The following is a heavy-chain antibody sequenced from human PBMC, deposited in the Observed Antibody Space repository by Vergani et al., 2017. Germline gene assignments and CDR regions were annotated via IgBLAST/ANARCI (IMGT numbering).Heavy chain of an antibody. CDR3: AKDNVPVYYDSSGYCDY. J-gene: IGHJ4*02. D-gene: IGHD3-22*01. V-gene: IGHV3-23*01. CDR2: ISGSGGFT. CDR1: GFTFTNFA. Sequence: EVQLLESGGNLVQPGGSLRLSCAASGFTFTNFAMTWVRQAPGEGLEWVSGISGSGGFTYYADSVKGRFTISRDNSKNKMILQMNNLRAEDTAVYYCAKDNVPVYYDSSGYCDYWGQGTLVTVSS.